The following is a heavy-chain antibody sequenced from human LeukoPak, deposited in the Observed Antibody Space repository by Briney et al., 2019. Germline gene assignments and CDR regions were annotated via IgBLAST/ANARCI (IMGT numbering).Heavy chain of an antibody. CDR3: ARDPRYYYDSSGYDFYFDY. Sequence: GRSLRLSCAASGFTFSSYAMPWVRQAPGKGLEWVAVISYDGSNKYYADSVKGRFTISRDNSRNTLYLQMNSLRAEDTAVYYCARDPRYYYDSSGYDFYFDYWGQGTLVTVSS. J-gene: IGHJ4*02. D-gene: IGHD3-22*01. CDR2: ISYDGSNK. CDR1: GFTFSSYA. V-gene: IGHV3-30-3*01.